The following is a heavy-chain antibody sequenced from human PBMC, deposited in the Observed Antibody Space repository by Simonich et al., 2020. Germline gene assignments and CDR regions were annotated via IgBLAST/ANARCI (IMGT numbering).Heavy chain of an antibody. CDR2: IYHSGST. J-gene: IGHJ4*02. D-gene: IGHD5-18*01. CDR3: ARVPFTAMVLFDY. CDR1: GGSFSGYY. V-gene: IGHV4-34*01. Sequence: QVQLQQWGAGLLKPSETLSLTCAFYGGSFSGYYWSWIRQPPGKGLEWIGEIYHSGSTNYNPTLKSRVTISVDKSKNQFSLKLSSVTAADTAVYYCARVPFTAMVLFDYWGQGTLVTVSS.